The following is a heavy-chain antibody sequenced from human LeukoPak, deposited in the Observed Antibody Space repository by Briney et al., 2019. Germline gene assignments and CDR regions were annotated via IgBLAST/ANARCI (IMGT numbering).Heavy chain of an antibody. J-gene: IGHJ4*02. Sequence: GGSLRLSCAASGFTFSTYSMNWVRQAPGKGLEWVSSISSSSSYIYYADSVKGRFTVSRDNAKNSLYLQMNSLRVEDTAIYYCVRDSSWYDYWGQGTLVTVSS. CDR1: GFTFSTYS. D-gene: IGHD6-13*01. CDR3: VRDSSWYDY. V-gene: IGHV3-21*01. CDR2: ISSSSSYI.